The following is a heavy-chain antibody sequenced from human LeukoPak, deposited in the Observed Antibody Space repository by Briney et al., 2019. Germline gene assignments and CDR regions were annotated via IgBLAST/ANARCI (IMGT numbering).Heavy chain of an antibody. CDR1: GGSISSYY. V-gene: IGHV4-59*08. CDR2: IYYSGST. D-gene: IGHD4-17*01. CDR3: ARVHTVTTGPFDY. Sequence: SATLSLTCTVSGGSISSYYWSWIRQPPGKGLEWIGYIYYSGSTYYNPSLKSRVTISVDTSKNQFSLKLSSVTAADTAVYYCARVHTVTTGPFDYWGQGTLVTVSS. J-gene: IGHJ4*02.